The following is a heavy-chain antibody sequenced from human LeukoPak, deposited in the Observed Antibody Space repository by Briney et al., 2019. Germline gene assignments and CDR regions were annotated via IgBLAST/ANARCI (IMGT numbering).Heavy chain of an antibody. CDR2: INHSGST. CDR1: GGSFSGYN. Sequence: PSETLSLTCAVYGGSFSGYNWSWIRQPPGKGLEWIGEINHSGSTNYNPSLKSRVTISVDTSKNQFSLKLSSVTAADTAVYYCARGAGNSSSWYRYYYYYYMDVWGKGTTVTVSS. V-gene: IGHV4-34*01. CDR3: ARGAGNSSSWYRYYYYYYMDV. J-gene: IGHJ6*03. D-gene: IGHD6-13*01.